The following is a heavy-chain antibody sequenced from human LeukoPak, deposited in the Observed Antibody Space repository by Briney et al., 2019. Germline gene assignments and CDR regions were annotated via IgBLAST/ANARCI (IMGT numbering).Heavy chain of an antibody. V-gene: IGHV1-69*06. D-gene: IGHD3-3*01. Sequence: GSSVKVSCKASGGTFSDYALNWVRQAPGQGLEWMGVFIPILGTANATQNIQGRVTITADTSTNTAYMELSSLRSEDTAVYFCAGIPVFGVVLHQEPVWGKGTTVTVSS. CDR2: FIPILGTA. CDR3: AGIPVFGVVLHQEPV. CDR1: GGTFSDYA. J-gene: IGHJ6*04.